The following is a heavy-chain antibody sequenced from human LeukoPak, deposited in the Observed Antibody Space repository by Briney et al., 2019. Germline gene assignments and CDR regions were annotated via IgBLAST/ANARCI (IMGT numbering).Heavy chain of an antibody. CDR1: GGSISSYF. J-gene: IGHJ4*02. Sequence: PSETLSLTCTVSGGSISSYFWSWIRQPAGKGLEWIGEINHSGSTNYNPSLKSRVTISVDTSKNQFSLKLSSVTAADTAVYYCARSPPTYCTDGGCYSALLSDYWGLGILVTVSS. D-gene: IGHD2-15*01. CDR2: INHSGST. CDR3: ARSPPTYCTDGGCYSALLSDY. V-gene: IGHV4-34*01.